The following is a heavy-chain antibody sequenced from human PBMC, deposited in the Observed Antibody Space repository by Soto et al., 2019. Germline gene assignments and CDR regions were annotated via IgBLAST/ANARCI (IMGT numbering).Heavy chain of an antibody. CDR1: GFTFSSYA. Sequence: PGGSLRLSCAASGFTFSSYAMSWVRQAPGKGLEWVSAISGSGGSTYYADSVKGRFTISRDNSKNTLYLQMNSLRAEDTAVYYCAKITSPIVGATHFDYWGQGTLVTVSS. CDR3: AKITSPIVGATHFDY. CDR2: ISGSGGST. V-gene: IGHV3-23*01. D-gene: IGHD1-26*01. J-gene: IGHJ4*02.